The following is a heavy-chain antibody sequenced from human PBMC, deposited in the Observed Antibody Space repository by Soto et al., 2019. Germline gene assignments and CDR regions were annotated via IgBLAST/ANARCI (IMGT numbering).Heavy chain of an antibody. D-gene: IGHD1-1*01. CDR3: AKNETTRPWFAP. CDR2: IYYIGTT. CDR1: GGSISNGNYY. V-gene: IGHV4-31*03. J-gene: IGHJ5*02. Sequence: SLSLTGTVPGGSISNGNYYWSWILQLPGKGLEWIGNIYYIGTTSYNPSLKSRVTMSIDTSKNQFSLKLRSVVAADTAMYYCAKNETTRPWFAPWGQGTLVTVSS.